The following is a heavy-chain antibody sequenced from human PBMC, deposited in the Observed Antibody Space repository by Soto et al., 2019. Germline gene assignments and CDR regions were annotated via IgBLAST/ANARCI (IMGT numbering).Heavy chain of an antibody. CDR3: AKHNPYYTIFGVGYGTDF. J-gene: IGHJ6*02. CDR1: GYTFSNYW. D-gene: IGHD3-3*01. Sequence: GESLKISCKGSGYTFSNYWIGWVRQMPGKGLEWMGIIYPGDSDTRYGPSFQDRVTISADQSISTAYLQWSSLEASDTAIYYRAKHNPYYTIFGVGYGTDFCGQGITVTVSS. CDR2: IYPGDSDT. V-gene: IGHV5-51*01.